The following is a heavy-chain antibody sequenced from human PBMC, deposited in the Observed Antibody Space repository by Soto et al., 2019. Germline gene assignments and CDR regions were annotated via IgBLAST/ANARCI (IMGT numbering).Heavy chain of an antibody. CDR1: GFTFSSYA. J-gene: IGHJ5*02. CDR2: ISYDGSNK. Sequence: QVQLVESGGGVVQPGRSLRLSCAASGFTFSSYAMHWVRQAPGKGLEWVAVISYDGSNKYYADSVKGRFTISRDNSKNTRYLQMNSLRAEDTAVYYCARERAGTTTVRWFDPWGQGTLVTVSS. D-gene: IGHD4-17*01. V-gene: IGHV3-30-3*01. CDR3: ARERAGTTTVRWFDP.